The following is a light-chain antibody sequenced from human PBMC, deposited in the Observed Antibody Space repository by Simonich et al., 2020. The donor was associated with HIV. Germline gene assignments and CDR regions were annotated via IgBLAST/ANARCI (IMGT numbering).Light chain of an antibody. CDR1: QSLVHSDGSTY. Sequence: DVVMTQSPLSLPVTLGQPASISCRSSQSLVHSDGSTYLHWFQQRPGQSPRRLIYKVSNRDAGVPDSFSGSGSGTDFTLKISRVEAEDVGVYYCMQGTHWQKTFGQGTKVEIK. CDR2: KVS. CDR3: MQGTHWQKT. V-gene: IGKV2-30*02. J-gene: IGKJ1*01.